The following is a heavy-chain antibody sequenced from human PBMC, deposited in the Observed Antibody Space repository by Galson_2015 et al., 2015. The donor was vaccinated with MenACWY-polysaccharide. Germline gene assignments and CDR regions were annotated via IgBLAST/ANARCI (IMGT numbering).Heavy chain of an antibody. D-gene: IGHD3-16*01. CDR1: GFTFLNYA. V-gene: IGHV3-23*01. CDR3: ARDERRSGSYGWFDP. Sequence: SLRLSCAASGFTFLNYAMNWVRQAPGKGLEWVSSISGSGSNTYYADSVKGRLTISRDNSKNTLYLQMNSLKVEDTAVYHCARDERRSGSYGWFDPWGQGTLVTVSS. CDR2: ISGSGSNT. J-gene: IGHJ5*02.